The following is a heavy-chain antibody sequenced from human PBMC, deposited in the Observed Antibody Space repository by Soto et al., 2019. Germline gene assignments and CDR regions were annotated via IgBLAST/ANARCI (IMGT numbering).Heavy chain of an antibody. CDR3: ARDEDCSGGSCYSDLNYYFDY. V-gene: IGHV3-33*01. Sequence: GGSLRLSCAASGFTFSSYGMHWVRQAPGKGLEWVAVIWYDGSNKYYADSVKGRFTISRDNSKNTLYLQMNSLRAEDTAVYYCARDEDCSGGSCYSDLNYYFDYWGQGTLVTVSS. J-gene: IGHJ4*02. D-gene: IGHD2-15*01. CDR1: GFTFSSYG. CDR2: IWYDGSNK.